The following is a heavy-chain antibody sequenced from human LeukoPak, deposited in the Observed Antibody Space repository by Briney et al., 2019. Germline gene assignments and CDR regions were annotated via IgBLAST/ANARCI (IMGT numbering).Heavy chain of an antibody. Sequence: SETLSLTCTVSGGSISSYYWSWIRQPPGKGLEWIGYIYYSGSTNYNPSLKSRVTISVDTSKNQFSLKLSSVTAADTAVYYCARHVEYYDFWSGHYTGWYFDLWGRGTLVTVSS. V-gene: IGHV4-59*08. J-gene: IGHJ2*01. CDR1: GGSISSYY. CDR3: ARHVEYYDFWSGHYTGWYFDL. CDR2: IYYSGST. D-gene: IGHD3-3*01.